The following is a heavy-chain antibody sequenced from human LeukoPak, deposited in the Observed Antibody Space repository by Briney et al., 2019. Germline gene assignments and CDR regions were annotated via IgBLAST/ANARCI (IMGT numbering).Heavy chain of an antibody. CDR3: ARLASGSYGPLTPFDY. J-gene: IGHJ4*02. D-gene: IGHD1-26*01. Sequence: SETLSLTCTVSGRSISSYYWSWIRQPPGKGLECIGDICYSGSTNYNPSLKGRVTISVDTSKNQFSLRLSSVTATDTAVYYSARLASGSYGPLTPFDYWGQGTLVTVSS. CDR2: ICYSGST. CDR1: GRSISSYY. V-gene: IGHV4-59*08.